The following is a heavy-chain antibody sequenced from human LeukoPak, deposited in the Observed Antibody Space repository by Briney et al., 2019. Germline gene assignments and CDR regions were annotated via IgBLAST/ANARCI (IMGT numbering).Heavy chain of an antibody. V-gene: IGHV3-23*01. CDR2: ISGSGGST. D-gene: IGHD3-22*01. J-gene: IGHJ5*02. Sequence: GGSLRLSCAASGFTLSSYAMSWVRQAGGKGGEGVSAISGSGGSTYYADSVKGRFTISRDNSKNTLYLQMNSLRAQDTAVYYCAKDPYYDSSGYSFGLNNWFDPWGQGTLVTVSS. CDR1: GFTLSSYA. CDR3: AKDPYYDSSGYSFGLNNWFDP.